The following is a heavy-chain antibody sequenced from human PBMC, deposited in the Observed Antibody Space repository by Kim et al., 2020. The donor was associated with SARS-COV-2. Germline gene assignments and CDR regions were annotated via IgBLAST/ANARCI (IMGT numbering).Heavy chain of an antibody. CDR1: GYTLTELS. V-gene: IGHV1-24*01. CDR2: FDPEDGET. J-gene: IGHJ6*02. D-gene: IGHD6-19*01. Sequence: ASVKVSCKVSGYTLTELSMHWVRQAPGKGLEWMGGFDPEDGETIYAQKFQGRVTMTEDTSTDTASMELSSLRSEETAVYYCATAPAVAGTPPLGYYYYGMDVWGQGTTVTVSS. CDR3: ATAPAVAGTPPLGYYYYGMDV.